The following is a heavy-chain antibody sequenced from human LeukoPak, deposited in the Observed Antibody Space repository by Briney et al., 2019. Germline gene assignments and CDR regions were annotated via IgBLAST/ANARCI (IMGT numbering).Heavy chain of an antibody. Sequence: GGSLRLSCAASGLTFSSYDMHWVRHGTGKGLEWVSAIGTAGDTYYPGSVKGRFTISRENAKNSLYLQMNSLRAGDTAVYYCARGGIVAEFDYWGQGTLVTVSS. J-gene: IGHJ4*02. CDR1: GLTFSSYD. CDR2: IGTAGDT. CDR3: ARGGIVAEFDY. D-gene: IGHD6-25*01. V-gene: IGHV3-13*01.